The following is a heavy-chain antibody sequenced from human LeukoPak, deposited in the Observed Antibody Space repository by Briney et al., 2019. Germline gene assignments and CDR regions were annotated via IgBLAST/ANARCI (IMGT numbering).Heavy chain of an antibody. CDR1: GFTVSNNY. D-gene: IGHD2-2*01. V-gene: IGHV3-66*01. J-gene: IGHJ6*02. CDR2: LGRSGENR. CDR3: VKDRPCETCMPMDA. Sequence: PGGSLRLSCAASGFTVSNNYMSWVRLAPGKGLEWVSGLGRSGENRYYATSVRGRFSISRDNSKDTVYLQMNSLRAEDTAIYYCVKDRPCETCMPMDAWGQGTTVTVSS.